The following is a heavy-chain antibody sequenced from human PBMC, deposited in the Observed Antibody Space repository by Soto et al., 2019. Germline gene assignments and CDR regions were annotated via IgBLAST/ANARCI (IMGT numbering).Heavy chain of an antibody. Sequence: GRSVRLSCAASGLTFSSYGMHWVRQAPGKGLEWVAVISYDGSNKYYAGSVKGRFTISRDNSKNTLYLQMNSLRAEDTAVYYCAKDRRVTIFRVVLLSFSYGMDAWGQGT. D-gene: IGHD3-3*01. V-gene: IGHV3-30*18. CDR2: ISYDGSNK. CDR3: AKDRRVTIFRVVLLSFSYGMDA. CDR1: GLTFSSYG. J-gene: IGHJ6*02.